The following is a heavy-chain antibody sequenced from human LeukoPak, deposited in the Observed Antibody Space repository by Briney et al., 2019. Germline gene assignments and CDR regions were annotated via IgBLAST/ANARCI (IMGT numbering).Heavy chain of an antibody. V-gene: IGHV3-48*01. Sequence: PGGSLRLSCAASGFIFSSYHMNWVRQAPGKGLEWISYIHSTSSTIHYADSVKGRFTISRDNAKNSLYLQMNSLRAEDTAVYYCARVVQDVTGADFWGQGALVTVSS. D-gene: IGHD3-9*01. CDR2: IHSTSSTI. CDR3: ARVVQDVTGADF. CDR1: GFIFSSYH. J-gene: IGHJ4*02.